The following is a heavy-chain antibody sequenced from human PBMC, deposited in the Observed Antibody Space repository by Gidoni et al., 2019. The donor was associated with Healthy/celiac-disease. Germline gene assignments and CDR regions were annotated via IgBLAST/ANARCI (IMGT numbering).Heavy chain of an antibody. CDR2: ISGSGGST. J-gene: IGHJ3*02. D-gene: IGHD2-2*01. CDR1: GFTFSSYA. CDR3: ANPGGPYCSSTSCPTLGDAFDI. V-gene: IGHV3-23*01. Sequence: EVQLLESGGGLVQPGGSLRLSCAASGFTFSSYAMSWVRQAPGKGLEWVSAISGSGGSTYYADSVKGRFTISRDNSKNTLYLQMNSLRAEDTAVYYCANPGGPYCSSTSCPTLGDAFDIWGQGTMVTVSS.